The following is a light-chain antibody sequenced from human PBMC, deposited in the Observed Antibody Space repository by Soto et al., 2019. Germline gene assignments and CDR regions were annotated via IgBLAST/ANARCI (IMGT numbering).Light chain of an antibody. CDR2: DST. J-gene: IGKJ5*01. V-gene: IGKV3-11*01. CDR3: QQRNVWPPIT. CDR1: QSIHTS. Sequence: TQSPATLSLSPGERATLSCRASQSIHTSLAWYQQKSGKPPRLVIYDSTLRANGVPDRFGGSRSGTEFTLTINSLEPEDFAVYYCQQRNVWPPITFGQGTRLEI.